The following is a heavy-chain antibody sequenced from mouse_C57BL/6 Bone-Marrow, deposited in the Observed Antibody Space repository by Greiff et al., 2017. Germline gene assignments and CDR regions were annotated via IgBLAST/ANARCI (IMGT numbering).Heavy chain of an antibody. CDR3: ARSPGAPFLGDYAMDY. CDR1: GYTFTSYG. V-gene: IGHV1-81*01. D-gene: IGHD3-1*01. Sequence: QVQLQQSGAELARPGASVKLSCKASGYTFTSYGISWVKQRTGQGLEWIGEIYPRSGNTYYNEKFKGKATLTADKSSSTAYMELRSLTSEDSAVYFCARSPGAPFLGDYAMDYWGQGTSVTVSS. CDR2: IYPRSGNT. J-gene: IGHJ4*01.